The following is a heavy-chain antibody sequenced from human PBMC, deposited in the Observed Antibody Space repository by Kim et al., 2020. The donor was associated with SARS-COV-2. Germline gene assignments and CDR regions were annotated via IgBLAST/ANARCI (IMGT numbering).Heavy chain of an antibody. CDR2: ISGSGGST. V-gene: IGHV3-23*01. D-gene: IGHD6-13*01. J-gene: IGHJ4*02. CDR1: GFTFSSYA. Sequence: GGSLRLSCAASGFTFSSYAMSWVRQAPGKGLEWVSAISGSGGSTYYADSVKGRFPISRDNSKNTLYLQMNSLRAEDTAVYYCVKLKPSEYSSSWTPFDYWGPGTLVTVSS. CDR3: VKLKPSEYSSSWTPFDY.